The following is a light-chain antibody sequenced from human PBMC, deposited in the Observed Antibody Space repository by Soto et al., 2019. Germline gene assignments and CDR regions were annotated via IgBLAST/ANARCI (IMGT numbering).Light chain of an antibody. J-gene: IGKJ3*01. V-gene: IGKV1-39*01. CDR3: QQSYSTLT. CDR1: QSISDN. CDR2: AAT. Sequence: DIQMTQSPSSLSASVGDRVTITCRASQSISDNLNWYQQKPGKTPNLLIYAATTVRSGVPSRFSGSGSGTHFTLTISSLQPEDFATYYCQQSYSTLTFGPGTKVDIK.